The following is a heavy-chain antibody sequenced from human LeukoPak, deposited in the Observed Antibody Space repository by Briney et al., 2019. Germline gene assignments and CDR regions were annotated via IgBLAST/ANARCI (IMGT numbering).Heavy chain of an antibody. J-gene: IGHJ4*02. D-gene: IGHD5-12*01. CDR1: GFTFSSYG. CDR3: AKGYSGYIDY. Sequence: PGRSLRLSCAASGFTFSSYGMHWVRQAPGKGLEWVAVISCDGSNKYYADSVKGRFTISRDNSKNTLYLQMNSLRAEDTAVYYCAKGYSGYIDYWGQGTLVTVSS. V-gene: IGHV3-30*18. CDR2: ISCDGSNK.